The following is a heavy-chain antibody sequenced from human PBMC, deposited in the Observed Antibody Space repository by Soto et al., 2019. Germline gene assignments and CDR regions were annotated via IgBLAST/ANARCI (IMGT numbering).Heavy chain of an antibody. J-gene: IGHJ6*02. D-gene: IGHD3-10*01. Sequence: GGSLRLSCAASGFTFSSYGMHWVRQAPGKGLAWVAVISYDGSNKYYADSVKGRVTISREHSKNTLYLQMNSLRAEDTAVYYCAKDEGLGGGFWYYYYGMDVWGQGTTVTVSS. CDR1: GFTFSSYG. CDR2: ISYDGSNK. CDR3: AKDEGLGGGFWYYYYGMDV. V-gene: IGHV3-30*18.